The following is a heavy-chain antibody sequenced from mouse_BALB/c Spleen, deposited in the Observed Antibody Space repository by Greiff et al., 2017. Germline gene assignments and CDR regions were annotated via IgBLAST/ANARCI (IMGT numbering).Heavy chain of an antibody. CDR2: IYPGDGDT. CDR1: GYAFSSYW. J-gene: IGHJ4*01. CDR3: ARVDGNYDYYAMDY. Sequence: QVQLQQSGAELVRPGSSVKISCKASGYAFSSYWMNWVKQRPGQGLEWIGQIYPGDGDTNYNGKFKGKATLTADKSSSTAYMQLSSLTSEDSAVYFCARVDGNYDYYAMDYWGQGTSVTVSS. D-gene: IGHD2-1*01. V-gene: IGHV1-80*01.